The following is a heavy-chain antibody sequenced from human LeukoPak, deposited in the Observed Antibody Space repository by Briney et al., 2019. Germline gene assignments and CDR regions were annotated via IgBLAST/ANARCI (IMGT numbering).Heavy chain of an antibody. D-gene: IGHD6-19*01. CDR1: GYTFTSYG. CDR2: ISAYNGNT. J-gene: IGHJ6*02. Sequence: ASVKVSCKASGYTFTSYGISWVRQAPGQGLEWMGWISAYNGNTNYAQKFQGWVTMTRDTSISTAYMELSRLRSDDTAVYYCAREYIAVGGTTYYYYYGMDVWGQGTTVTVSS. V-gene: IGHV1-18*01. CDR3: AREYIAVGGTTYYYYYGMDV.